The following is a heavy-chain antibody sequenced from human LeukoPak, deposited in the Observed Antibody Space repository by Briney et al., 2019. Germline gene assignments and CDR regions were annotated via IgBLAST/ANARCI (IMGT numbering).Heavy chain of an antibody. CDR3: ARDSDAYDY. CDR1: GFTFSSYA. CDR2: INEDGSEK. Sequence: GGSLRLSCAASGFTFSSYAMHWVRQAPGKGLELVASINEDGSEKYYVDSVKGRFTISRDNPKKSLYLQLNSLRVDDTAVYFCARDSDAYDYWGRGTLVTVSS. V-gene: IGHV3-7*01. D-gene: IGHD2-2*01. J-gene: IGHJ4*02.